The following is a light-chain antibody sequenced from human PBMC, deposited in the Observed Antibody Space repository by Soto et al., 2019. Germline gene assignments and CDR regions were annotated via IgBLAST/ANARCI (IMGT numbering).Light chain of an antibody. CDR1: QIFSSTS. V-gene: IGKV3-20*01. Sequence: LSPGTLTVAPGERVALCGRASQIFSSTSLAWYQQKPGQAPRLLIYGASNRATGIPDRFSGNGSGTAFILTISSLEPEDLAVYPCQQYDGTLRTCAKGTKVDIK. J-gene: IGKJ1*01. CDR2: GAS. CDR3: QQYDGTLRT.